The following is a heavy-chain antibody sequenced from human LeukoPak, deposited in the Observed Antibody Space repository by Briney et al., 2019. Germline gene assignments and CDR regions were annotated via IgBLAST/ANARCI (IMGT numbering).Heavy chain of an antibody. CDR3: ATGYSSTWYYFDY. D-gene: IGHD6-13*01. J-gene: IGHJ4*02. V-gene: IGHV4-59*01. Sequence: SETLPLTCTVSGDSISSYYWSWIRQPPGKGLEWIGYIYHSGSTNYNPSLKSRVTISVDTSKSQFSLKLSSVTAADTAVYYCATGYSSTWYYFDYWGQGTLVTVSS. CDR2: IYHSGST. CDR1: GDSISSYY.